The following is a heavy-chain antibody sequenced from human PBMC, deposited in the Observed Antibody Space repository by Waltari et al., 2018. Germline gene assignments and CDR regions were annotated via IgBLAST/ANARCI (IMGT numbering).Heavy chain of an antibody. Sequence: QVQLQQWGAGLLKPSETLSLTCGVSGGSFSGYYWGWIRQPPGKGLEWIGEVDHGGSATYHPSLKSRVTMSVDTSSNQFSLKMISVTAADTAVYYCARRFIGAFDIWGQGTMVTVSS. V-gene: IGHV4-34*02. J-gene: IGHJ3*02. D-gene: IGHD3-3*01. CDR1: GGSFSGYY. CDR2: VDHGGSA. CDR3: ARRFIGAFDI.